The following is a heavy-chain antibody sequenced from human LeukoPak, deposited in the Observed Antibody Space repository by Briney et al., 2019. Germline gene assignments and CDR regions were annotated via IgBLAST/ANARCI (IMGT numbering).Heavy chain of an antibody. J-gene: IGHJ4*02. Sequence: PSETLSLTCAVYGGSFSGYYWSWIRQPPGKGLEWIGEINHSGSTNYNPSLKSRVTISVDTSKNQFSLKLSSVTAADTAVYYCARGLGGGSSKYFDYWGQGTLVTVSS. CDR1: GGSFSGYY. D-gene: IGHD1-26*01. V-gene: IGHV4-34*01. CDR3: ARGLGGGSSKYFDY. CDR2: INHSGST.